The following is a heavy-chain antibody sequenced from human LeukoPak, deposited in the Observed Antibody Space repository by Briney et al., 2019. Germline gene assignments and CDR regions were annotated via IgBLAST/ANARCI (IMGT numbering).Heavy chain of an antibody. J-gene: IGHJ4*02. V-gene: IGHV1-69*05. D-gene: IGHD6-13*01. CDR2: IIPIFGTA. CDR1: GGTFSSYA. Sequence: GASVKVSCKASGGTFSSYAISWVRQAPGQGLEWMGEIIPIFGTANYAQKFQGRVTITTDESTSTAYMELSSLRSEDTAVYYCAREDGQSGSSWYYWGQGTLVTVSS. CDR3: AREDGQSGSSWYY.